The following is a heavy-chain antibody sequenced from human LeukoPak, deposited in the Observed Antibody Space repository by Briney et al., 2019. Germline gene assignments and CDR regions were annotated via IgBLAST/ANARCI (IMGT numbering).Heavy chain of an antibody. V-gene: IGHV4-34*01. D-gene: IGHD4-11*01. J-gene: IGHJ5*02. CDR1: GGSFSGYY. Sequence: SETLSLTCAVYGGSFSGYYWSWIRQAPGKGLEWIGEINRSGSTKYNPSLTSRVTISLDTSKNQFSLKLSSLTAADTAVYYCARVQAGLTVLYNCFYPWGQGTLVTVSS. CDR2: INRSGST. CDR3: ARVQAGLTVLYNCFYP.